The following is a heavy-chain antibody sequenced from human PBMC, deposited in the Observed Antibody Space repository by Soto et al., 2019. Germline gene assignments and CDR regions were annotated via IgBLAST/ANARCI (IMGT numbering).Heavy chain of an antibody. CDR2: INPSGGST. J-gene: IGHJ4*02. CDR3: ARDPVVVIPKYYFDY. V-gene: IGHV1-46*03. D-gene: IGHD3-22*01. CDR1: GYTFTSYY. Sequence: GASVNVSCKASGYTFTSYYMQWVRQAPGQGLEWMGIINPSGGSTSYAQKFQGRVTMTRDTSTSTVYMELSSLRSEDTAVYYCARDPVVVIPKYYFDYWGQGTLVTVSS.